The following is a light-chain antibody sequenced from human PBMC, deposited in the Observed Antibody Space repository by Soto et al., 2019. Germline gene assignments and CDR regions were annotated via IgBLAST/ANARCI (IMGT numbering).Light chain of an antibody. Sequence: QSALTQPPSASGSPGQSVTISCTGTSSDVVGYNYVSWYQQHPGKAPRIMVYEVSKRPSGVPDRFSGSKSGNTASLTVSGLQAEDEADYYCSSYAGSNNFPYVFGTGTKVTVL. CDR3: SSYAGSNNFPYV. V-gene: IGLV2-8*01. CDR1: SSDVVGYNY. CDR2: EVS. J-gene: IGLJ1*01.